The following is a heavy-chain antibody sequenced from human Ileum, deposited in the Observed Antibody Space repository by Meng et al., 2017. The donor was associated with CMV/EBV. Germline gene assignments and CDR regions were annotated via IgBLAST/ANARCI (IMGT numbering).Heavy chain of an antibody. D-gene: IGHD2-2*01. Sequence: SVKLSCKASGYTFTHYYIHWVRQAPGQGLEWMGWINPNSGGTNYAPSFQGRVTMTRYTSLSTAYMELSSLTSDDTSVYYCASHLFGTVPATGTFTYWGQGTLVTVSS. V-gene: IGHV1-2*02. CDR3: ASHLFGTVPATGTFTY. CDR2: INPNSGGT. CDR1: GYTFTHYY. J-gene: IGHJ4*02.